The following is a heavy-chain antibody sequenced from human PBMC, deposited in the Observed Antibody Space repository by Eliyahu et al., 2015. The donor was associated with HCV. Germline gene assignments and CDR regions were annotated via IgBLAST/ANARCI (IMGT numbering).Heavy chain of an antibody. V-gene: IGHV4-39*01. CDR3: ARHRVTPSNNXFDP. J-gene: IGHJ5*02. CDR2: IYYSGST. CDR1: GGSINISTYY. D-gene: IGHD4-23*01. Sequence: SGGSINISTYYWGWIRQPPGKGLEWIGTIYYSGSTFYNPSLKSRVTISVDTSKNRFSLKLNSVTAADTAVYFCARHRVTPSNNXFDPWGQGTLVTVSS.